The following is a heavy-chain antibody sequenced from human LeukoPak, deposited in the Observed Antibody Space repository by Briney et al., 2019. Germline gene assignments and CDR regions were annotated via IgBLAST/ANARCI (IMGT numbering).Heavy chain of an antibody. D-gene: IGHD1-14*01. V-gene: IGHV1-18*01. CDR1: AYTFISYG. Sequence: ASVTVSCKASAYTFISYGISWVRQAPGQGLEWMGWISGYNGNTKYAQNLQGRVTMTTDTSTTTAYMELRSLRSDDTAVYYCARYPGINFDYWGQGTLVTVSS. CDR3: ARYPGINFDY. J-gene: IGHJ4*02. CDR2: ISGYNGNT.